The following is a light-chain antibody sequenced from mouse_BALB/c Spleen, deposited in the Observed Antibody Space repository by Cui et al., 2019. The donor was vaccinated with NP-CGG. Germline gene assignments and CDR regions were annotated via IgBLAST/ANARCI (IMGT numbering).Light chain of an antibody. J-gene: IGLJ1*01. CDR1: TGTVTTSNY. Sequence: QAVVTEESALTTSPGETVTLTCRSSTGTVTTSNYANWVQKKPDHLFTGLIGGTNNRAPGVPARFSGSLSGDKAALTITGAQTEDEAIYFCALWYSNHWVFGGGTKLTVL. V-gene: IGLV1*01. CDR3: ALWYSNHWV. CDR2: GTN.